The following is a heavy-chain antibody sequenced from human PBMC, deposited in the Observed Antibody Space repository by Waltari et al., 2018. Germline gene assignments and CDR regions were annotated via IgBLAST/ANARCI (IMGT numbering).Heavy chain of an antibody. Sequence: QVQLQESGPGLVKPSETLSLTCTVSGGSISSYYWSWIRQPPGKGLEWIGYIYYSGSTNYNPSLKSRVTISVDTSKNQFSLKLSSVTAADTAVYYCARGNTIFGVVQPDAFDIWGQGTMVTVSS. D-gene: IGHD3-3*01. V-gene: IGHV4-59*01. CDR2: IYYSGST. CDR1: GGSISSYY. CDR3: ARGNTIFGVVQPDAFDI. J-gene: IGHJ3*02.